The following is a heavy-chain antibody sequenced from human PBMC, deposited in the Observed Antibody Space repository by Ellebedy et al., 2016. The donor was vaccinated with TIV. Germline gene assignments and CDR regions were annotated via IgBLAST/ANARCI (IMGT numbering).Heavy chain of an antibody. D-gene: IGHD2-21*02. CDR2: INHGGGT. CDR1: GGSFSGYY. J-gene: IGHJ3*02. CDR3: ARHLAYCGVDCPTLEPRDAFDI. Sequence: SETLSLTCGVYGGSFSGYYWSWIRQPPGKGLEWLGEINHGGGTNYNPSLKSRVTVSVDTSKNEFSLSLRSVTAADTAEYYCARHLAYCGVDCPTLEPRDAFDIWGHGTVVTVSS. V-gene: IGHV4-34*01.